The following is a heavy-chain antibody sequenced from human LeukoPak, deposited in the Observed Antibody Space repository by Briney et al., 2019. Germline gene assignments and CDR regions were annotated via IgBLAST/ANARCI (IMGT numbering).Heavy chain of an antibody. CDR1: GFTFSSYA. J-gene: IGHJ4*02. V-gene: IGHV3-23*01. Sequence: GGSLRLSCAASGFTFSSYAMSWVRQAPGKGLEWVSVISGSGGSTYYADSVKGRFTISRDNAKKSVYLQMDSLRAEDTAVYYCARDQIGSWWGQGTLVIVSS. D-gene: IGHD6-13*01. CDR3: ARDQIGSW. CDR2: ISGSGGST.